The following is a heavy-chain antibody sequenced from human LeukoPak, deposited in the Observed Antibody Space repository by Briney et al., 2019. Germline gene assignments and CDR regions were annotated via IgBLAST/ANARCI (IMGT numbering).Heavy chain of an antibody. D-gene: IGHD1-1*01. CDR1: GGSISSYY. J-gene: IGHJ5*02. CDR3: ARGGTSGTHLNWFDP. CDR2: IYGSGST. V-gene: IGHV4-59*01. Sequence: SETLSLTCTVSGGSISSYYWSWIRQPPGKGLEWIGHIYGSGSTNYNPSLKSRVTLSVDTSKNQFSLKLSSVTAADTAVYYCARGGTSGTHLNWFDPWGQGTLVTVSS.